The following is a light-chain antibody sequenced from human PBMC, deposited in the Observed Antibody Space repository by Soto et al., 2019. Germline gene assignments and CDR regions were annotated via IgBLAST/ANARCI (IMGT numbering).Light chain of an antibody. CDR2: EGS. CDR1: SSDVGSYNL. CDR3: CSYAGSSTFGV. V-gene: IGLV2-23*03. Sequence: QSVLTQPASVSGSPGQSITISCTGTSSDVGSYNLVSWYQQHPGKAPKLMIYEGSKRPSGVSNRFSGSKSGNTASLTISGLQDEDEADYYCCSYAGSSTFGVFGGGTKRTVL. J-gene: IGLJ3*02.